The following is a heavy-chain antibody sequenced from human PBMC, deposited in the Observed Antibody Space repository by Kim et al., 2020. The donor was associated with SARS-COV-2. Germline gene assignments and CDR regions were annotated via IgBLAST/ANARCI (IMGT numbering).Heavy chain of an antibody. V-gene: IGHV6-1*01. CDR2: TYYRSKWSY. D-gene: IGHD3-3*02. Sequence: SQTLSLTCAISGDSVSSNSAAWNWIRQSPSGGLEWLGRTYYRSKWSYDYAVPLKSRITINPDTSKNQFSLQLNSVTPEDTAVYYCARNLAFRPLDYWGQGTLVTVSS. CDR1: GDSVSSNSAA. CDR3: ARNLAFRPLDY. J-gene: IGHJ4*02.